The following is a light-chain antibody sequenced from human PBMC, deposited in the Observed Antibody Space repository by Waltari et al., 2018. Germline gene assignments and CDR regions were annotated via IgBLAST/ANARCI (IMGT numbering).Light chain of an antibody. Sequence: DIQMTQAPSSLSASVGDSGTITCRASQSITAHLNLFQQQPGRAPKLLIHTASSLQSCVPSRFSGSGSGTHFTLTISGLQPEDFATYFCQQSYITPYTFGQGTKLEIK. CDR2: TAS. CDR1: QSITAH. J-gene: IGKJ2*01. CDR3: QQSYITPYT. V-gene: IGKV1-39*01.